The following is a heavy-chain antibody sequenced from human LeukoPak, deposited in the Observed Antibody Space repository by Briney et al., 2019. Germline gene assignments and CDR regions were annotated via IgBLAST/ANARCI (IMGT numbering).Heavy chain of an antibody. V-gene: IGHV4-59*08. CDR3: ARSRRSWSTFDY. D-gene: IGHD6-13*01. J-gene: IGHJ4*02. CDR1: GDSISSYY. CDR2: IHYSGST. Sequence: SETLSLTCTVSGDSISSYYWSWIRQPPGKGLEWIGYIHYSGSTNYNPSLKSRVTISVDTSKNQFSLKLTSVTAADTAVYYCARSRRSWSTFDYWGQGTLVTVSS.